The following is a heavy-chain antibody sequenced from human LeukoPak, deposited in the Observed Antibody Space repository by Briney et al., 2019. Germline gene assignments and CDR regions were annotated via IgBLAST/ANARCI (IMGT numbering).Heavy chain of an antibody. Sequence: GGSLRLSCVASGFTFNNYAMNWVRQAPGKGLEWVSVISTSGSGTYYADSVKGRFTISRDNSKNTLYLQMNSLRAEDTAVYYCARALGYCSSASCYYFDNWGQGTLVTVSS. D-gene: IGHD2-2*01. CDR2: ISTSGSGT. J-gene: IGHJ4*02. V-gene: IGHV3-23*01. CDR3: ARALGYCSSASCYYFDN. CDR1: GFTFNNYA.